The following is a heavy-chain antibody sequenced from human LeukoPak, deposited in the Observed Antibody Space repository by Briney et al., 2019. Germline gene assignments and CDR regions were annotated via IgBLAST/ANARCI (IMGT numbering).Heavy chain of an antibody. CDR2: IHPGRGDT. J-gene: IGHJ4*02. CDR3: ARDHNWGPDY. V-gene: IGHV1-2*02. CDR1: GYTFTDHY. D-gene: IGHD7-27*01. Sequence: GASVKVSCKALGYTFTDHYFHWLRQAPGQGIEWMGWIHPGRGDTNIAQKFQGRVSLTRDMSISTAYMDLSRLTSDDTAVYYCARDHNWGPDYWGQGTLASVSS.